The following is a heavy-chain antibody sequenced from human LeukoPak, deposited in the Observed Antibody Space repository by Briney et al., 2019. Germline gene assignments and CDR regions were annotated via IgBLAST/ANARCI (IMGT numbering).Heavy chain of an antibody. Sequence: GGSLRLSCAASGFTFSFHSMHWVRQAPGKGLEWVSVIYSGGSTYYADSVKGRFTISRDNSKNTLYLQVNSLRAEDTAVYYCARDPGYSYGSYYGMDVWGQGTTVTVSS. CDR3: ARDPGYSYGSYYGMDV. D-gene: IGHD5-18*01. V-gene: IGHV3-66*02. CDR1: GFTFSFHS. CDR2: IYSGGST. J-gene: IGHJ6*02.